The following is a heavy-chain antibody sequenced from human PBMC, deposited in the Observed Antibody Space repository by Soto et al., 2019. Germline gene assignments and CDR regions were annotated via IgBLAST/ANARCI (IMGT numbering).Heavy chain of an antibody. CDR2: ISHDGSNK. J-gene: IGHJ4*02. Sequence: QVQLVESGGGVVQPGRSLRLSCAASGFSFSRFAMYWVRQAPGKGLEWVAVISHDGSNKDYADSVKGRFTISRDNSKNTLFLKMNSLRTEDTTVYYCASQGYCSGGRCYALDCWGQGTLVSVSS. CDR3: ASQGYCSGGRCYALDC. V-gene: IGHV3-30-3*01. CDR1: GFSFSRFA. D-gene: IGHD2-15*01.